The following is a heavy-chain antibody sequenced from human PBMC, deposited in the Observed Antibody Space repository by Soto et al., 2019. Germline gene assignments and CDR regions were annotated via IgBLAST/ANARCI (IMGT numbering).Heavy chain of an antibody. CDR3: VRDGTKTLRDWFDP. CDR1: GGSFSGHD. J-gene: IGHJ5*02. V-gene: IGHV4-34*01. CDR2: INRGGST. D-gene: IGHD1-1*01. Sequence: SETLSLTCAVYGGSFSGHDWSWIRQPPGKGLEWIGEINRGGSTNYNPSLKSRTTISVDTSKNQFSLKLASVTAADTAVYYCVRDGTKTLRDWFDPWGQGISVTVSS.